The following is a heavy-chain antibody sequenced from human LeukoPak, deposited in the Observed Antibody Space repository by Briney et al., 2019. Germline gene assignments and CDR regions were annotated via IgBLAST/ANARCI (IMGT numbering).Heavy chain of an antibody. CDR1: GCSFSNYE. CDR2: IDATGNII. Sequence: TGGSLRLSCAASGCSFSNYEMNWLRQAPGKGLEWLSYIDATGNIIYYADSVKGRFTISKDNAKNSLYLQMNSLRVEVTAVYYCARDGWRSGVYEGDFDYWGQGNVVTVSS. V-gene: IGHV3-48*03. J-gene: IGHJ4*02. D-gene: IGHD5/OR15-5a*01. CDR3: ARDGWRSGVYEGDFDY.